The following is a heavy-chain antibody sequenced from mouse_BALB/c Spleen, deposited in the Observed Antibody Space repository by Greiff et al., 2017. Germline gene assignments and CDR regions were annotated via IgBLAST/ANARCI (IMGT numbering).Heavy chain of an antibody. CDR3: TRSRSRYGNYFDY. CDR2: IYPSDSYT. V-gene: IGHV1-69*02. Sequence: VKLQQPGAELVRPGASVKLSCKASGYTFTSYWINWVKQRPGQGLEWIGNIYPSDSYTNYNQKFKDKATLTVDKSSSTAYMQLSSPTSEDSAVYYCTRSRSRYGNYFDYWGQGTTLTVSS. D-gene: IGHD2-1*01. CDR1: GYTFTSYW. J-gene: IGHJ2*01.